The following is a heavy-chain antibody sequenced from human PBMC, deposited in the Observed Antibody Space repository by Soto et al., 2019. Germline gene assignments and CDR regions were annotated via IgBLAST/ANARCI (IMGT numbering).Heavy chain of an antibody. CDR2: ISYTGANQ. J-gene: IGHJ4*02. D-gene: IGHD4-4*01. Sequence: QVRLVESGGGAVQPGDSLRLSCDVSGFTFSTYALHWVRQAPGKGLEWVAFISYTGANQYYADSVKGRFTVSRDNSKDIASLQMTTLNPEDSAVYSCARDAFLYSRGAYYDHWGQGTLVTVSS. V-gene: IGHV3-30-3*01. CDR3: ARDAFLYSRGAYYDH. CDR1: GFTFSTYA.